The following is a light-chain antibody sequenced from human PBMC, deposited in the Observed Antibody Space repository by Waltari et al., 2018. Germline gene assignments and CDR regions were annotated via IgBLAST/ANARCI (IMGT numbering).Light chain of an antibody. V-gene: IGKV3-11*01. CDR3: QQRSTWPSIT. J-gene: IGKJ5*01. CDR2: DAS. Sequence: DIVLTQSPATLSLSPGERGTLSCRASQSVNTNLAWYQQQPGQAHRLLIYDASNRATGIPARFSGSGSGTDFTLTISSLEREDFAVYYCQQRSTWPSITFGQGTRLEIK. CDR1: QSVNTN.